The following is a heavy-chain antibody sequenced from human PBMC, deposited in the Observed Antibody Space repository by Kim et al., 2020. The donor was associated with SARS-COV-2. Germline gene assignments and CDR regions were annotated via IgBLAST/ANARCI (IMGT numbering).Heavy chain of an antibody. CDR3: AKDRITMMRAQGYYVDY. Sequence: VKGRFTISRDNSKNALYLQMDSLRAEDTAVYYCAKDRITMMRAQGYYVDYWGQGTLVTVSS. V-gene: IGHV3-23*01. D-gene: IGHD3-22*01. J-gene: IGHJ4*02.